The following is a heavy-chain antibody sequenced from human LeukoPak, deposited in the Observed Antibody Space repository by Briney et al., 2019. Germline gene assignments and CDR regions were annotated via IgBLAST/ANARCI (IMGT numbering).Heavy chain of an antibody. J-gene: IGHJ4*02. V-gene: IGHV3-7*01. CDR3: ARGQPLTF. Sequence: GGSLRLSCTTSGFTFTDYWMTWVRQAPGKGLEWVANISQDGSKKFYVYSVKGRFTISRDNAKNALYLQMNSLRAEDTGVYFCARGQPLTFWGQGTLVTVSS. CDR2: ISQDGSKK. CDR1: GFTFTDYW.